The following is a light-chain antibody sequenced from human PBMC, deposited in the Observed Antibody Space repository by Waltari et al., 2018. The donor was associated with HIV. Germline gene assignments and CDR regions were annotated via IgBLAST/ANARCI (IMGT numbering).Light chain of an antibody. Sequence: QSALTQPASVSGSPGQSITISCTGTSSDVGRYNLVSWYQQHPGKAPKLMIYEVSKRPSGVSNRLSGSKSGNTASLTISGLQAEDEADYYCCSYAGSSYVFGTGTKVTVL. CDR2: EVS. CDR3: CSYAGSSYV. J-gene: IGLJ1*01. CDR1: SSDVGRYNL. V-gene: IGLV2-23*02.